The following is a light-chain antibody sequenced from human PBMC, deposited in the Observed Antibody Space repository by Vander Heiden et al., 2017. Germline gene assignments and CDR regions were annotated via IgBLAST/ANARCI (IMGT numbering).Light chain of an antibody. CDR2: MTN. V-gene: IGLV1-47*01. J-gene: IGLJ1*01. CDR3: AAEDGSMSGLV. Sequence: QSVLTQPPSASGTPGQRVTISCSGSTSNIGSNYVYWCQQLPGTAPKLLIYMTNQRPAGVPERFSGSKSGTAASVAISGLRAEDEADYYCAAEDGSMSGLVFGSGTKVTVL. CDR1: TSNIGSNY.